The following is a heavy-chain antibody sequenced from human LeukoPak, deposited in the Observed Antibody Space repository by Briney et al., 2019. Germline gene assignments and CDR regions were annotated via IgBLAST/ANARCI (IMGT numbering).Heavy chain of an antibody. V-gene: IGHV3-30*02. J-gene: IGHJ4*02. D-gene: IGHD2/OR15-2a*01. CDR1: GFTFSSYA. CDR2: IRYDGSNK. CDR3: AKDFYLYPDY. Sequence: GGSLRLSCAASGFTFSSYAMHWVRQAPGKGLEWVAFIRYDGSNKYYADSVKGRFTISRDNSKNTLYLQMNSLRAEDTAVYYCAKDFYLYPDYWGQGTLVTVSS.